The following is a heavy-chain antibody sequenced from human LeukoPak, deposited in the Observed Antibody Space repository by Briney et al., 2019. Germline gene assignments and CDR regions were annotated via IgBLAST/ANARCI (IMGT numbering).Heavy chain of an antibody. J-gene: IGHJ5*02. Sequence: SETLSLTCTVSGGSISSGGYYWSWIRQHPGKGLEWIGYIYYSGSTYYNPSLKSRVTISVDTSKNQFSLKLSSVTAADTAVYYCARVDTMVRGVIGPWGQGTLVTVSS. V-gene: IGHV4-31*03. CDR2: IYYSGST. CDR1: GGSISSGGYY. D-gene: IGHD3-10*01. CDR3: ARVDTMVRGVIGP.